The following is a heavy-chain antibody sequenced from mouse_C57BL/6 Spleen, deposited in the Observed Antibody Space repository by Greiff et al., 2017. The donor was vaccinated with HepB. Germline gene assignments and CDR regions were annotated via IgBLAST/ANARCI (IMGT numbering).Heavy chain of an antibody. J-gene: IGHJ4*01. CDR1: GYAFSSSW. Sequence: QVQLKESGPELVKPGASVKISCKASGYAFSSSWMNWVKQRPGKGLEWIGRIYPGDGDTNYNGKFKGKATLTADKSSSTAYMQLSSLTSEDSAVYFCARWGIYDGYYWGQGTAGTVSS. CDR2: IYPGDGDT. D-gene: IGHD2-3*01. V-gene: IGHV1-82*01. CDR3: ARWGIYDGYY.